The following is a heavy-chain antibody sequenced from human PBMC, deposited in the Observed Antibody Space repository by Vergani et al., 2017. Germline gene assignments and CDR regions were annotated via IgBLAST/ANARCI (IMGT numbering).Heavy chain of an antibody. Sequence: QVQLEESGPGLVKPSETLSLTCAVSGYSISSGYYWGWIRQPPGKGPEWIGSIYHSGSTYYNPSLKSRVTISVDTSKNQFSLKLSSVTAADTAVYYCARLRLEDSGYDFGGMDVWGQGTTVTVSS. CDR2: IYHSGST. CDR3: ARLRLEDSGYDFGGMDV. J-gene: IGHJ6*02. V-gene: IGHV4-38-2*01. CDR1: GYSISSGYY. D-gene: IGHD5-12*01.